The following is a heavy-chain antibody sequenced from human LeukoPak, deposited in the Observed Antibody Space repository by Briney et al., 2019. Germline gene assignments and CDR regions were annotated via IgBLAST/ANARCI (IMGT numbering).Heavy chain of an antibody. Sequence: SGTLSLTCAVSGGSISSSNWWSWVRQPPGKGLEWIGEIYHSGSTNYNPSLKRRVTISVDKSKNQFSLKLSSVTAADTAVYYCASSAYYYDSSGYVDYWGQGTLVTVSS. V-gene: IGHV4-4*02. CDR2: IYHSGST. J-gene: IGHJ4*02. CDR3: ASSAYYYDSSGYVDY. D-gene: IGHD3-22*01. CDR1: GGSISSSNW.